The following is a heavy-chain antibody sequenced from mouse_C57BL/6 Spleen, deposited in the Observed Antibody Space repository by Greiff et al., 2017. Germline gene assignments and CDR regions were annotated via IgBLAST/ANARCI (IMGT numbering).Heavy chain of an antibody. CDR2: INPGSGGT. D-gene: IGHD1-1*01. J-gene: IGHJ4*01. V-gene: IGHV1-54*01. CDR1: GYAFTNYL. Sequence: QVQLQQSGAELVRPGTSVKVSCKASGYAFTNYLIEWVKQRPGQGLEWIGVINPGSGGTNYNEKFKGKATLTADKSASTAYMQLSSLTSEDSAVYFCARSDYYGSSRYYAMDYWGQGTSVTVSS. CDR3: ARSDYYGSSRYYAMDY.